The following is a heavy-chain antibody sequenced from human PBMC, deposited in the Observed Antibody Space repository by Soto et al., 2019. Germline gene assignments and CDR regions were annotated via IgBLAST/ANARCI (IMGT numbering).Heavy chain of an antibody. CDR2: IISSSVYM. CDR1: GFSFSTYN. Sequence: GGSLRLSCAASGFSFSTYNMNWVRQAPGKGLEWVSSIISSSVYMYYADSVKGRFTISRDNAKNTLYLQMDSLRAEDTAVYYCVSDPASNDHWGQGTLVTVSS. CDR3: VSDPASNDH. V-gene: IGHV3-21*01. J-gene: IGHJ4*02.